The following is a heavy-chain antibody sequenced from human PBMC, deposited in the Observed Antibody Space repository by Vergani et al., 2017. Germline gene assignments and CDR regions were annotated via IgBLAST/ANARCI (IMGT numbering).Heavy chain of an antibody. CDR3: AKVPEYYYDSSGYYLIY. CDR1: GFTFSSYA. V-gene: IGHV3-23*01. Sequence: EVQLLESGGGLVQPGGSLRLSCAASGFTFSSYAMSWVRQAPGKGLEWVSAISGSGGSTYYADSVKGRFTISRDNSKNTLYLQMNNLRAEDTAVYYCAKVPEYYYDSSGYYLIYWGQGTLVTVSS. CDR2: ISGSGGST. J-gene: IGHJ4*02. D-gene: IGHD3-22*01.